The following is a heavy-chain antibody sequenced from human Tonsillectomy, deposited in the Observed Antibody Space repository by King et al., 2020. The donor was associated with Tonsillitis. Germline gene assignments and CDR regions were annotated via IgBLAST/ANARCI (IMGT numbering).Heavy chain of an antibody. CDR3: ARVAHYYDSSGYSDAFDI. Sequence: VQLVESGGGLVQPGGSLRLSCAASGFTFSSYDVHWVRQATGKGLEWVSSIGTVGDTYYPGSVKGRFTISRENAKNSLYLQMNSLRAGDTAVYFCARVAHYYDSSGYSDAFDIWGQGTMVTVSS. CDR1: GFTFSSYD. J-gene: IGHJ3*02. CDR2: IGTVGDT. V-gene: IGHV3-13*04. D-gene: IGHD3-22*01.